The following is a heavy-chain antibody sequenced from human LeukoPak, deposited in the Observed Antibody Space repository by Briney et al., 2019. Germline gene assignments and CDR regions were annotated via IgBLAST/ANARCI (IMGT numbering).Heavy chain of an antibody. D-gene: IGHD2-2*02. CDR2: IIPMVGTT. Sequence: ASVKVSCKASGGTFGGYAINWVRQAPGQGLQWVGGIIPMVGTTNFAQKFQGRVTITADESTSTAYMELSSLRSEDTAVYYCAADIVVVPAAIPLFDYWGQGTLVTVSS. CDR3: AADIVVVPAAIPLFDY. J-gene: IGHJ4*02. CDR1: GGTFGGYA. V-gene: IGHV1-69*13.